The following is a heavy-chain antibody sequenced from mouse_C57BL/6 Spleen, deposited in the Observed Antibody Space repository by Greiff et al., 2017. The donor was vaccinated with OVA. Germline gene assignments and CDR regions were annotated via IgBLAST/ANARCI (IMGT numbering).Heavy chain of an antibody. CDR1: GFTFSSYA. V-gene: IGHV2-9-1*01. D-gene: IGHD2-3*01. Sequence: VHLVESGGGLVKPGGSLKLSCAASGFTFSSYAMSWVRQPPGKGLEWLGVIWTGGGTNYNSALKSRLSISKDNSKSQVFLKMNSLQTDDTARYYCARNDDGKGFAYWGQGTLVTVSA. J-gene: IGHJ3*01. CDR2: IWTGGGT. CDR3: ARNDDGKGFAY.